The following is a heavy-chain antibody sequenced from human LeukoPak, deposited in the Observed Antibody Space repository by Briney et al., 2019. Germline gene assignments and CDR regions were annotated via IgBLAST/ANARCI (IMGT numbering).Heavy chain of an antibody. D-gene: IGHD5-18*01. V-gene: IGHV2-70*11. J-gene: IGHJ4*02. CDR2: IDWDDDK. CDR3: ARALCGYSYGYDY. CDR1: GFSLSTIGMC. Sequence: SGPALVKPTQTLTLTCTFSGFSLSTIGMCVSWIRHPPGKALEWLARIDWDDDKYYSTSLKTRLTISKDTSKNQVVLTMTNMDPVDTATYYCARALCGYSYGYDYWGQGTLVTVSS.